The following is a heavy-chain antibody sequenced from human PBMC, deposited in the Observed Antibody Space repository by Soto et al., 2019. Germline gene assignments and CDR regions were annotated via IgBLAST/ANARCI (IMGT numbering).Heavy chain of an antibody. Sequence: EVQLVESGGGLIQPGGSLRLSCAASGFTVSSNYMSWVRQAPGKGLEWGSVSYSGGSTYYADSVKGRFTISRDNSKDTRYLQMNSLRAEDTAVYYCARDQTGGLDYWGQGTLVTVSS. CDR3: ARDQTGGLDY. CDR1: GFTVSSNY. D-gene: IGHD2-8*02. V-gene: IGHV3-53*01. J-gene: IGHJ4*02. CDR2: SYSGGST.